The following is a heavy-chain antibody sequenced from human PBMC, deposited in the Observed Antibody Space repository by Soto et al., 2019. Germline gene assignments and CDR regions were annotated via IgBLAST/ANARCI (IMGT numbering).Heavy chain of an antibody. CDR3: ASSYCISTSCPPYYGMDV. CDR1: GYTFTSYG. V-gene: IGHV1-18*01. Sequence: ASVKVSCKASGYTFTSYGISWVRQAPGQGIKWIRWISAYNGNTNYAQMFQGRVTITRDTSAIIFYMELSSLRSEDTAVYYCASSYCISTSCPPYYGMDVWGQGTTVTVSS. D-gene: IGHD2-2*01. CDR2: ISAYNGNT. J-gene: IGHJ6*02.